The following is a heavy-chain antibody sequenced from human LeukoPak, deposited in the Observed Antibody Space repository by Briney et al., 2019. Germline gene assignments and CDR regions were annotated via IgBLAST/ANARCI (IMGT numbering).Heavy chain of an antibody. D-gene: IGHD4-17*01. CDR2: IYTSGST. Sequence: SQTLSLTCTVSGGSISSGSYYWSWIRQPAGKGLEWIGRIYTSGSTNYNPSLKSRVTISVDTSKNQFSLKLSSVTAADTAVYYCARGGAMTPAYWGQGALVTVSS. CDR1: GGSISSGSYY. CDR3: ARGGAMTPAY. V-gene: IGHV4-61*02. J-gene: IGHJ4*02.